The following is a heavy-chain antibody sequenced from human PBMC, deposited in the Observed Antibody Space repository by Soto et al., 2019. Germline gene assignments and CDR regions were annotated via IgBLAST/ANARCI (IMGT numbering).Heavy chain of an antibody. Sequence: QVQLVQSGAEVKKPGASVKVSCKASGYTFTGYYMHWVRQAPGQGLEWMGWINPNSGGTNYAQKFQGWVTMTRDTSISTAYMELSRLRSDDTAVYYCARGGATTTDYYYYGMDVWGQGPTVTVSS. CDR2: INPNSGGT. V-gene: IGHV1-2*04. CDR1: GYTFTGYY. D-gene: IGHD4-4*01. J-gene: IGHJ6*02. CDR3: ARGGATTTDYYYYGMDV.